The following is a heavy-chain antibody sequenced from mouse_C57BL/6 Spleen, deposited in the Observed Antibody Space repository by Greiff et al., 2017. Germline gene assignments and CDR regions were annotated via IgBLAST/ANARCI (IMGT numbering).Heavy chain of an antibody. J-gene: IGHJ1*03. V-gene: IGHV1-54*01. D-gene: IGHD1-1*01. CDR1: GYAFTNYL. CDR3: ARGTTVVEYFDV. CDR2: INPGSGGT. Sequence: QVQLKESGAELVRPGTSVKVSCKASGYAFTNYLIEWVKQRPGQGLEWIGVINPGSGGTNYNEKFKGKATLTADKSSSTAYMQLSSLTSEDSAVYFCARGTTVVEYFDVWGTGTTVTVSS.